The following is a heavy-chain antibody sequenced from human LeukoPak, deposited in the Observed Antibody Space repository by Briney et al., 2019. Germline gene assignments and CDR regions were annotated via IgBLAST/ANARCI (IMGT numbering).Heavy chain of an antibody. CDR2: IYPGDSDT. J-gene: IGHJ2*01. Sequence: GESLQISCKGSGYSFTSYWIGWVRQMPGKGLEWMGIIYPGDSDTRYSPSFQGQVTISADKSISTAYLQWSSLKASDTAMYYCARQFPRFELLPWYFDLWGRGTLVTVSS. CDR1: GYSFTSYW. CDR3: ARQFPRFELLPWYFDL. D-gene: IGHD3-22*01. V-gene: IGHV5-51*01.